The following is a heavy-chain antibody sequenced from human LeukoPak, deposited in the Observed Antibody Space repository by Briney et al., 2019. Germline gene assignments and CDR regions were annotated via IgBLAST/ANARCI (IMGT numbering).Heavy chain of an antibody. CDR1: GGTFSSYA. V-gene: IGHV1-69*05. Sequence: GASVKVSCKASGGTFSSYAISWVRQAPRQGLEWMGGIIPIFGTANYAQKFQGRVTITTDESTSTAYMELSSLRSEDTAVYYCARDLSSYGNYYDSSGYSVAAFDIWGQGTMVTVSS. CDR2: IIPIFGTA. D-gene: IGHD3-22*01. J-gene: IGHJ3*02. CDR3: ARDLSSYGNYYDSSGYSVAAFDI.